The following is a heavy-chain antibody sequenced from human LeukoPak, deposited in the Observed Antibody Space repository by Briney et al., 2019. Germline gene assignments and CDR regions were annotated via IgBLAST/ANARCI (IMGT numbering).Heavy chain of an antibody. D-gene: IGHD6-13*01. CDR1: GFTFSSYA. Sequence: PGGSLRLSCAASGFTFSSYAMSWVRQAPGKGLEWVSSISVSGGSTYYADSVKGRFTISRDNSKNTLYLQMNSLRAEDTAVYYCASLRVAAAGYYFDYWGQGTLVTVSS. CDR2: ISVSGGST. J-gene: IGHJ4*02. CDR3: ASLRVAAAGYYFDY. V-gene: IGHV3-23*01.